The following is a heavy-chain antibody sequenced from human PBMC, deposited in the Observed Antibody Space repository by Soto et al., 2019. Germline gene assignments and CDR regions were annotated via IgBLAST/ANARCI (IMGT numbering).Heavy chain of an antibody. CDR3: ARDLKVASSNSYFYYGMDV. Sequence: EVQLVESGGGLVKPGGSLRLSCAASGFTFSNYTMEWVRQAPGKGLDWLSSISRSSTNIFYADSVKGRFTVSRDNANNVLYPQINSLSAEDTAIYYCARDLKVASSNSYFYYGMDVWGQGTTVTVSS. V-gene: IGHV3-21*01. D-gene: IGHD5-12*01. CDR1: GFTFSNYT. CDR2: ISRSSTNI. J-gene: IGHJ6*02.